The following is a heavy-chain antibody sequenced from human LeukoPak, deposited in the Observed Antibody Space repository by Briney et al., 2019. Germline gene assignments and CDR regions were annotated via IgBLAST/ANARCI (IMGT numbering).Heavy chain of an antibody. CDR2: FSGGDSST. D-gene: IGHD2-21*02. CDR1: GFTFSSYA. CDR3: AKHRGSYGDFIFLDF. Sequence: GGSLRLSCAASGFTFSSYAMSWVRQAPGKGLEWVSVFSGGDSSTYYAHSVKGRFTISRDNSKNTLYLQMSSLRVEDTAVYYCAKHRGSYGDFIFLDFWGQGTLVTVSS. V-gene: IGHV3-23*01. J-gene: IGHJ4*02.